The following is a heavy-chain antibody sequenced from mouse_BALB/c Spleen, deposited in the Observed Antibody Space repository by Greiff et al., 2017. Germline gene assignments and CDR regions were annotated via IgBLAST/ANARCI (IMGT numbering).Heavy chain of an antibody. D-gene: IGHD1-1*01. CDR3: ARGGVLYYGSSYGYFDY. CDR1: GYSITSCYY. V-gene: IGHV3-6*02. J-gene: IGHJ2*01. Sequence: VQLQQSGPGLVKPSQSLSLTCSVTGYSITSCYYWSWIRQFPGNKLEWMGYISYDGSNNYNPSLKNRISITRDTSKNQFFLKLNSVTTEDTATYYSARGGVLYYGSSYGYFDYWGQGTTLTVSS. CDR2: ISYDGSN.